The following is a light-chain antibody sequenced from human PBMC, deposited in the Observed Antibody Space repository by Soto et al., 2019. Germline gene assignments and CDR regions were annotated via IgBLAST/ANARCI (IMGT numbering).Light chain of an antibody. CDR2: KTS. Sequence: DIHMTQSPSTLSASVGDRVTITCRASQSISIWLAWYQQKPGKAPNLLIYKTSSLETGVPSRFSGSGSGTEFPLTISSLQPDDFATYYCQHWNDYSWTFGQGTKVEV. CDR1: QSISIW. J-gene: IGKJ1*01. V-gene: IGKV1-5*03. CDR3: QHWNDYSWT.